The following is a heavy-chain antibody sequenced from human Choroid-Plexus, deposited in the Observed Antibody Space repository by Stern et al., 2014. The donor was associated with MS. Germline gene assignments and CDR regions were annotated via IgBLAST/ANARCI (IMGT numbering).Heavy chain of an antibody. CDR1: GFTFGSCA. CDR3: AKDRHYLTYFFDH. Sequence: VQLVESGGGVVQPGRPLRLSCVASGFTFGSCAMHWVRPAPGQGLEWVAGVSYDGSNKYYADSVKGRFTISRDNSQNTLYMQMSSLRPEDTAVYYCAKDRHYLTYFFDHWGQGSLVTVSS. J-gene: IGHJ5*02. V-gene: IGHV3-30*18. CDR2: VSYDGSNK. D-gene: IGHD2/OR15-2a*01.